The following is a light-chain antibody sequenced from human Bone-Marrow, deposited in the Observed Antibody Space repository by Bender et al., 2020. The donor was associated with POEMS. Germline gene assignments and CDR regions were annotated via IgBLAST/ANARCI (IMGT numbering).Light chain of an antibody. CDR1: SNDIGAYSY. J-gene: IGLJ2*01. Sequence: QSALTQPASVSVSPGESITISCTGTSNDIGAYSYVSWYQQYPGKSPKLIISDVINRASGVSSRFSGSRFGNTASLTIFGVQADDEAHYYCCSHTRSYSLIFGGGTKVTVL. V-gene: IGLV2-14*03. CDR3: CSHTRSYSLI. CDR2: DVI.